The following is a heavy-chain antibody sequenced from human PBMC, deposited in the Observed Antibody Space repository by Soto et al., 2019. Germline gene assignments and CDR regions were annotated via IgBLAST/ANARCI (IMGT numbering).Heavy chain of an antibody. D-gene: IGHD3-22*01. J-gene: IGHJ4*02. CDR1: GGSISRGDYY. Sequence: QVQLQESGPGLVKPSQTLSLTCSVSGGSISRGDYYWNWIRQHPGKGLEWIAFIYSSGSTYYNPSLKSRVTISVDTSKNQFSLKLSSVTAADTAVYFCARSGNYYDRTGYIRYWGQGTLVTVSS. CDR2: IYSSGST. V-gene: IGHV4-31*03. CDR3: ARSGNYYDRTGYIRY.